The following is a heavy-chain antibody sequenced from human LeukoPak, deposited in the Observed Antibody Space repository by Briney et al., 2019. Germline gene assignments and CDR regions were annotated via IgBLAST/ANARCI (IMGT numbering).Heavy chain of an antibody. D-gene: IGHD2-2*01. J-gene: IGHJ5*02. CDR3: ARYCSSTSCSKYNWFDP. CDR1: GYTFSSYG. V-gene: IGHV1-18*01. Sequence: ASVKVSCKASGYTFSSYGTSWVRQAPGQGLEWMGWISAYNGNTNYAQKLQGRVTMTTDTSTRTAYMELRSLRSDDTAVYYCARYCSSTSCSKYNWFDPWGQGTLVTVSS. CDR2: ISAYNGNT.